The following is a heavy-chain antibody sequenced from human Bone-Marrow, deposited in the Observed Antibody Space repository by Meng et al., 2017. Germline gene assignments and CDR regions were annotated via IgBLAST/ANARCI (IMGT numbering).Heavy chain of an antibody. CDR3: MTSHYYDRSGFYY. V-gene: IGHV3-15*05. CDR2: IRRKSEGGTT. CDR1: GFTFSKAW. D-gene: IGHD3-22*01. Sequence: GESLKISCAASGFTFSKAWMSWVRQAPVKGLEWVGRIRRKSEGGTTDYAAPVKGRFTISRDNSKNTLSLQMNSLKTEDTAVYYCMTSHYYDRSGFYYWGPGTLVTVSS. J-gene: IGHJ4*02.